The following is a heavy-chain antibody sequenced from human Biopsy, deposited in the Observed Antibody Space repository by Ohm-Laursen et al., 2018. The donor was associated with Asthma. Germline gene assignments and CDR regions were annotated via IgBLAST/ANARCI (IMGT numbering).Heavy chain of an antibody. CDR2: ISSGGRTI. CDR3: ARDNHDSHYYGMDL. J-gene: IGHJ6*02. V-gene: IGHV3-11*01. CDR1: GFSFSDYY. D-gene: IGHD1-14*01. Sequence: GSLRLSCAASGFSFSDYYMSWIRQAPGKGLEWISYISSGGRTIYYADSVKGRFTISRDNAKNLLYLQMRSLRTKDTAVYYCARDNHDSHYYGMDLWGQGTSVTVSS.